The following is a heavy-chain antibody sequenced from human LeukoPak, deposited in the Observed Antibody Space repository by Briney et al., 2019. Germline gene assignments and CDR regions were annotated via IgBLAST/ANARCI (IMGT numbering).Heavy chain of an antibody. CDR3: AKAAYCTSTSCHFSGYAQRPLDS. CDR2: ISNDGSSK. Sequence: GGSLRLSCVASGFTFNTYGMHWVRQAPGEGLEWVAGISNDGSSKDYADSVKGRFTISRDKSKNTVYLQMNSLRVEDTAVYYCAKAAYCTSTSCHFSGYAQRPLDSWGQGTLVTVSS. J-gene: IGHJ4*02. CDR1: GFTFNTYG. V-gene: IGHV3-30*18. D-gene: IGHD2-2*01.